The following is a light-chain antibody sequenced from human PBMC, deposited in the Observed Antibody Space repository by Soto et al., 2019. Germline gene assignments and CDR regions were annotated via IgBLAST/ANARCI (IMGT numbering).Light chain of an antibody. V-gene: IGKV1-5*03. Sequence: DIPMTQSPSTPSGTVRNRVPLRGRASQTISSWLAWYQQKPGKAPKLLIYKASTLKSGVPSRFSGSGSGTEFTLTISSLQPDDFATYYCQHYNSYSETFGQGTKVDIK. CDR1: QTISSW. J-gene: IGKJ1*01. CDR3: QHYNSYSET. CDR2: KAS.